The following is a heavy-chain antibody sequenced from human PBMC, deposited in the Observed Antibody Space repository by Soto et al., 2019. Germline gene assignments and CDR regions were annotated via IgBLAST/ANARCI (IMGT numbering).Heavy chain of an antibody. Sequence: PGGSLRLSCAASGFTFSSYSMNWVRQAPGKGLEWVSSISSSSSYIYYADSVKGRFTISRDNAKNSLYLQMNSLRAEDTAVYYCARDKGTIAAAGIFGVAGYWGQGTLVTVSS. V-gene: IGHV3-21*01. D-gene: IGHD6-13*01. CDR3: ARDKGTIAAAGIFGVAGY. CDR2: ISSSSSYI. CDR1: GFTFSSYS. J-gene: IGHJ4*02.